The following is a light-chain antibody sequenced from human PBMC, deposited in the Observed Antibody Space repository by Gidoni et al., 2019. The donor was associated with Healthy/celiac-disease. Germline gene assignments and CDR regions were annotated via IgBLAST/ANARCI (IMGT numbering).Light chain of an antibody. CDR2: DAS. Sequence: DIQMTQSPSSLSASVGDRATITCQASQDISNYLNWYQQKPGKAPKLLIYDASNLETGVPSRFSGSGSGTDFTFTISSLQPEEIATDYCQQYDNLPYTFGQGTKLEIK. CDR3: QQYDNLPYT. CDR1: QDISNY. V-gene: IGKV1-33*01. J-gene: IGKJ2*01.